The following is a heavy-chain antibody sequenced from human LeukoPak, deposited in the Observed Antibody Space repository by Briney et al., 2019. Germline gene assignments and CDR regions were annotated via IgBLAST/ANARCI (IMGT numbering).Heavy chain of an antibody. J-gene: IGHJ3*02. D-gene: IGHD7-27*01. Sequence: GGSLRLSCAASGFTFSSYAMHWVRQAPGKGLEYVSAISSNGGSTYYANSVKGRFTISRDNSKNTLYLQMGSLRAEDMAVYYCASFKRYLGPYDAFDIWGQGTMVTVSS. V-gene: IGHV3-64*01. CDR3: ASFKRYLGPYDAFDI. CDR2: ISSNGGST. CDR1: GFTFSSYA.